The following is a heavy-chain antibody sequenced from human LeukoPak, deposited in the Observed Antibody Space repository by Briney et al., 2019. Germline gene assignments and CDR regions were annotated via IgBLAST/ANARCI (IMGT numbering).Heavy chain of an antibody. CDR3: ARDQDEYFYDSTGYTN. CDR2: INAHNDAT. Sequence: ASVKVSCKASGYTFVNFGITWVRQAPGQGLEWMGWINAHNDATDYAEKFQDRVTMTTDKSTRTAYMELRSLRSDDTAVYYCARDQDEYFYDSTGYTNWGQGTLVTVSS. D-gene: IGHD3-22*01. CDR1: GYTFVNFG. V-gene: IGHV1-18*01. J-gene: IGHJ4*02.